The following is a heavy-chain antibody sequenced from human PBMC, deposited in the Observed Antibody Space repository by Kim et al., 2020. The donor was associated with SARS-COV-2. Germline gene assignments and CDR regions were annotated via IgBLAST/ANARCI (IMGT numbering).Heavy chain of an antibody. D-gene: IGHD3-3*01. V-gene: IGHV1-69*13. Sequence: SVKVSCKASGGTFSSYAISWVRQAPGQGLEWMGGIIPIFGTANYAQKFQGRVTITADESTSTAYMELSSLRSEDTAVYYCASRVRDPNYDFWSGYYRMSYYYYGMDVWGQGTTVTVSS. CDR1: GGTFSSYA. J-gene: IGHJ6*02. CDR2: IIPIFGTA. CDR3: ASRVRDPNYDFWSGYYRMSYYYYGMDV.